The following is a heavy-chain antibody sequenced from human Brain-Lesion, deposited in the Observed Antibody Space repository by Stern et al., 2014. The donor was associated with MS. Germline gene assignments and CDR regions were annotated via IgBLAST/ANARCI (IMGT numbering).Heavy chain of an antibody. D-gene: IGHD6-13*01. V-gene: IGHV4-4*02. CDR1: GGSISSSNW. J-gene: IGHJ4*02. CDR3: ARFPASRPHVFDS. Sequence: VQLVESGPGLVKPSGTLSLTCAVSGGSISSSNWWSWVRQSPGKGLEWIGESDHSGSTIYNPSLKSRVPVSVDKSKNSFSLNLRSVPAADTAVYFCARFPASRPHVFDSWGQGTLVTVSS. CDR2: SDHSGST.